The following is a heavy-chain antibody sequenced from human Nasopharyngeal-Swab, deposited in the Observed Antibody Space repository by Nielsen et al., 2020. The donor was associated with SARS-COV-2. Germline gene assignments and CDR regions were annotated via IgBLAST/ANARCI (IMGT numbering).Heavy chain of an antibody. CDR1: GGSISSSNW. CDR3: AGVGGKIDY. V-gene: IGHV4-4*02. CDR2: IYHSGST. D-gene: IGHD1-14*01. Sequence: SETLSLTCAVSGGSISSSNWWRWVRQPPGKGREWSGEIYHSGSTNNNPSLKSRVTISVDKSKNQFSLKLSSVTAADTAVYYCAGVGGKIDYWGQGTLVTVSS. J-gene: IGHJ4*02.